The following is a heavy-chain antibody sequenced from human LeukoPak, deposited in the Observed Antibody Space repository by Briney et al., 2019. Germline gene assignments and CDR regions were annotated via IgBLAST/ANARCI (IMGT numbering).Heavy chain of an antibody. CDR3: ARGPYYDSSGYYNNY. CDR2: IKQDGSEK. Sequence: PGGSLRLSCAASGFTFSNYWMSWVRQAPGKGLEWVANIKQDGSEKYYVDSVKGRFTISRDNAKNSLYLQMNSLRAEDTAVYYCARGPYYDSSGYYNNYWGQGTLVTVSS. D-gene: IGHD3-22*01. J-gene: IGHJ4*02. V-gene: IGHV3-7*01. CDR1: GFTFSNYW.